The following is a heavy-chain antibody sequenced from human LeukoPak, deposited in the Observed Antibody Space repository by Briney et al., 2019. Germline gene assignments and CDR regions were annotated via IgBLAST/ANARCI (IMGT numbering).Heavy chain of an antibody. CDR1: GDSFSGYY. Sequence: PSETLSLTCAVYGDSFSGYYWSWIRQSPGTGLEWIGEVNDRGTTNYNPNLKSRVTISVVTPSNQFSLRLTSVTAADTAIYFCATRRGGPYPYYFDHWDQGALVTVSS. CDR2: VNDRGTT. V-gene: IGHV4-34*01. CDR3: ATRRGGPYPYYFDH. J-gene: IGHJ4*02. D-gene: IGHD2-15*01.